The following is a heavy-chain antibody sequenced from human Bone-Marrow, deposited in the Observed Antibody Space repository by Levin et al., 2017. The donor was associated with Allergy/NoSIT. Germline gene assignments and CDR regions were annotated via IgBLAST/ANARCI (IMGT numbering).Heavy chain of an antibody. D-gene: IGHD6-19*01. CDR3: VKRFAVAGTDDAFDI. CDR1: GFTFSSYA. V-gene: IGHV3-64D*06. Sequence: GGSLRLSCSASGFTFSSYAMHWVRQAPGKGLEYVSAISSNGGSTYYTDSVKGRFTISRDNSKNTLYLQMSSLRAEDTAVYYCVKRFAVAGTDDAFDIWGQGTMVTVSS. CDR2: ISSNGGST. J-gene: IGHJ3*02.